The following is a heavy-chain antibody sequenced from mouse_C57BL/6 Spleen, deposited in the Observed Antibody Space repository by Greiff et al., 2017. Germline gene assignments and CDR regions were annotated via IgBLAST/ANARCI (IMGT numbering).Heavy chain of an antibody. V-gene: IGHV2-2*01. D-gene: IGHD2-1*01. CDR3: ARDLYYHEVDY. CDR1: GFSLTSYG. Sequence: VQLKESGPGLVQPSQSLSITCTVSGFSLTSYGVHWVRQSPGKGLEWLGVIWSGGSTDNNAAFISRLSISKDNSKSQVFFKMNRLQADDTAIYYCARDLYYHEVDYWGQGTTLTVSS. CDR2: IWSGGST. J-gene: IGHJ2*01.